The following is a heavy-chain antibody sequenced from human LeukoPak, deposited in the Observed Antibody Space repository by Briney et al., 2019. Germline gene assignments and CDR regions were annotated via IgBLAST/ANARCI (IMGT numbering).Heavy chain of an antibody. D-gene: IGHD6-19*01. J-gene: IGHJ6*03. CDR2: ISYDEINK. V-gene: IGHV3-30*04. CDR1: GSTFNSYA. Sequence: GGSLRLSCAASGSTFNSYAMHWVRQAPGKGLEWVAVISYDEINKYYADSVKGWFTISRDNSKDTLYLQMNSLRAEDTAVYYCAKCSGWFVRGKDYYYYYMDVWGKGTTVTVSS. CDR3: AKCSGWFVRGKDYYYYYMDV.